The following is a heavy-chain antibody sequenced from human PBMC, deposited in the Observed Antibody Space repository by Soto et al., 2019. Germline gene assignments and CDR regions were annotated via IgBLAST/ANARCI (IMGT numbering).Heavy chain of an antibody. CDR1: GGSISSNY. J-gene: IGHJ4*02. D-gene: IGHD6-13*01. CDR2: VYNSGST. V-gene: IGHV4-59*01. Sequence: SETLSLTCTVSGGSISSNYWTWIRQPPGKGLERIGYVYNSGSTNYNPSLKSRVTISEDTSKSQFSLEVNSMTAADTAVYYCARYRREAVAGYTLDNWGQGILVTVSS. CDR3: ARYRREAVAGYTLDN.